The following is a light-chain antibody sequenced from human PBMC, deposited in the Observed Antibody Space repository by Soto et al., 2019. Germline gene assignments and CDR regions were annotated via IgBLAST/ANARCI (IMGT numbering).Light chain of an antibody. CDR3: SSYTSSSTLEV. CDR1: SSDVGGYNY. J-gene: IGLJ1*01. CDR2: DVS. Sequence: SVVTQPATVSGSPGQPINFYCTGTSSDVGGYNYVSWYQQHPGKAPKLMIYDVSNRPSGVSNRFSGSKSGNTASLTISGLQAEDEADYYCSSYTSSSTLEVFGTGTKVTGL. V-gene: IGLV2-14*01.